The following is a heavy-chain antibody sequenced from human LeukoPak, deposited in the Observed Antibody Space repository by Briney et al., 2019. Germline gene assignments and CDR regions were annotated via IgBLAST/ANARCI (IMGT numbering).Heavy chain of an antibody. CDR2: IYYSGST. CDR1: GGSISSSSYY. Sequence: PSETLSLTCTVSGGSISSSSYYWGWIRQPPGKGLEWTGSIYYSGSTYYNPSLKSRVTISVDTSKNQFSLKLSSVTAADTAVYYCASRIAAAGTRWFDPWGQGTLVTVSS. D-gene: IGHD6-13*01. J-gene: IGHJ5*02. CDR3: ASRIAAAGTRWFDP. V-gene: IGHV4-39*01.